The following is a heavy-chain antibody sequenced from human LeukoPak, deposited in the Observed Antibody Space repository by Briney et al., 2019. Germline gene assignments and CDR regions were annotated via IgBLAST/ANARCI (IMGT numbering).Heavy chain of an antibody. V-gene: IGHV3-9*01. CDR2: ISWNSGSI. Sequence: GGSLRLSCAATGFTFHDYAMHWVRQARGKGMEWVSGISWNSGSIGYADSVKGRFTISRDNAKNSLYLQMNSLRAEDTALYYCAKDYSYGSGTSDAFDIWGQGTMVTVSS. D-gene: IGHD3-10*01. J-gene: IGHJ3*02. CDR3: AKDYSYGSGTSDAFDI. CDR1: GFTFHDYA.